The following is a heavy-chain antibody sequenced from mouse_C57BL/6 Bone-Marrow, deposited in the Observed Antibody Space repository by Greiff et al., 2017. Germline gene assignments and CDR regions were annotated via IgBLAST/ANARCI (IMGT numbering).Heavy chain of an antibody. CDR1: GFTFSSYG. V-gene: IGHV5-6*01. J-gene: IGHJ2*01. Sequence: EVQLQESGGDLVKPGGSLKLSCAASGFTFSSYGMSWVRQTPDKRLEWVATISSGGSYTYYPDSVKGRFTISRDNAKNTLYLQMSSLKSEDTAMYDCARQYYFDFWGQGTTLTVSS. CDR2: ISSGGSYT. CDR3: ARQYYFDF.